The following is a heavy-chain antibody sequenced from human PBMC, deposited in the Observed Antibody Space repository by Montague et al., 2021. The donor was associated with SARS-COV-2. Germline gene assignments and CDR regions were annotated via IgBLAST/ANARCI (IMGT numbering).Heavy chain of an antibody. CDR3: ARAQNTCFIANCVNYFEV. V-gene: IGHV4-59*01. CDR2: VHYTGST. Sequence: SETRSLTCEVSGDSISSYYWSWIRQSPGKELEWIGYVHYTGSTKYTPSLKTRVTLSLDTPKNHFSLKLRSVTAADTAIYYCARAQNTCFIANCVNYFEVWGLGALVTVSS. J-gene: IGHJ4*02. CDR1: GDSISSYY. D-gene: IGHD1-1*01.